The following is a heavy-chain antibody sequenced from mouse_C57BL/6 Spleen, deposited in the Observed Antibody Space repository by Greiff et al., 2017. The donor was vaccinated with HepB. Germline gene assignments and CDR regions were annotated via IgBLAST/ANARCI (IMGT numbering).Heavy chain of an antibody. J-gene: IGHJ4*01. Sequence: VQLQQSGPELVKPGASVKISCKASGYAFSSSWMNWVKQRPGKGLEWIGRIYPGDGDTNYNGKFKGKATLTADKSSSTAYMQLSSLTSEDSAVYFCARSEIYDGYYYYAMDYWGQGTSVTVSS. D-gene: IGHD2-3*01. CDR3: ARSEIYDGYYYYAMDY. CDR2: IYPGDGDT. CDR1: GYAFSSSW. V-gene: IGHV1-82*01.